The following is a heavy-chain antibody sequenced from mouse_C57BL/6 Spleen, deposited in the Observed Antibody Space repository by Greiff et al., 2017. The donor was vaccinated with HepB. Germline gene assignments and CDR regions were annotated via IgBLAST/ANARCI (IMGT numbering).Heavy chain of an antibody. CDR3: ARGVRGSSPYWYFDV. V-gene: IGHV1-47*01. D-gene: IGHD1-1*01. Sequence: QVKLQQSGAELVKPGASVKMSCKASGYTFTTYPIEWMKQNHGKSLEWIGNFHPYNDDTKYNEKFKGKATLTVEKSSSTVYLELSRLTSDDSAVYYCARGVRGSSPYWYFDVWGTGTTVTVSS. CDR2: FHPYNDDT. J-gene: IGHJ1*03. CDR1: GYTFTTYP.